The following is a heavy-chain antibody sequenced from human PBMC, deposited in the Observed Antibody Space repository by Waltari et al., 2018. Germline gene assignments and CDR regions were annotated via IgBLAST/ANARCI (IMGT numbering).Heavy chain of an antibody. J-gene: IGHJ5*02. CDR2: IYHSGST. Sequence: QVQLQESGPGLVKPSETLSLTCAVSGYSISSGYYWGWIRQPPGKGLEWIGSIYHSGSTYNNPSLKSRVTISVDTSKNQFSLKLSAVTAADTAVYYCAREFLEWLLSPWRFDPWGQGTLVTVSS. D-gene: IGHD3-3*01. CDR3: AREFLEWLLSPWRFDP. V-gene: IGHV4-38-2*02. CDR1: GYSISSGYY.